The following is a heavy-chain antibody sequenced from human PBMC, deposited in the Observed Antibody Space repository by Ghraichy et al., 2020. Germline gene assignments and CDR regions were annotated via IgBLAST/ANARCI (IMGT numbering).Heavy chain of an antibody. CDR2: IIHIFGTA. V-gene: IGHV1-69*13. CDR1: GGTFSSYA. J-gene: IGHJ6*02. D-gene: IGHD3-3*01. Sequence: SVKVSCKASGGTFSSYAISWVRQAPGQGLEWMGGIIHIFGTANYAQKFQGRVTITADESTSTAYMELSSLRSEDTAVYYCARGGFTIPFYYYGMDVWGQGTTVTVSS. CDR3: ARGGFTIPFYYYGMDV.